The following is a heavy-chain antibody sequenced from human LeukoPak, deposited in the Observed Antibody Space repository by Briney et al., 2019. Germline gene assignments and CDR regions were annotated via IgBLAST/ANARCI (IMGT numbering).Heavy chain of an antibody. CDR1: GGSISSSSYY. J-gene: IGHJ5*02. D-gene: IGHD3-10*01. CDR3: ARHADYYGSGSYYNENWFDP. V-gene: IGHV4-39*01. CDR2: IYYSGST. Sequence: SSETLSLTCTVSGGSISSSSYYWGWIRQPPGKGLEWIGSIYYSGSTYYNPSLKSRVTISVDTSKNQFSLKLSSVTAADTAVYYCARHADYYGSGSYYNENWFDPWGQGTLVTVSS.